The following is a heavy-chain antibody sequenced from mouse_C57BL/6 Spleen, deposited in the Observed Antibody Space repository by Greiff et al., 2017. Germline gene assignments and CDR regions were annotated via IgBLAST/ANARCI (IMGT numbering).Heavy chain of an antibody. D-gene: IGHD1-2*01. Sequence: QVQLKESGAELVRPGASVKLSCKASGYTFTDYYINWVKQRPGQGLEWIARIYPGSGNTYYNEKFKGKATLTAEKSSSTAYMQLSSLTSEDSAVYFWARLGTTAYYFDYWGQGTTLTVSS. J-gene: IGHJ2*01. CDR2: IYPGSGNT. V-gene: IGHV1-76*01. CDR3: ARLGTTAYYFDY. CDR1: GYTFTDYY.